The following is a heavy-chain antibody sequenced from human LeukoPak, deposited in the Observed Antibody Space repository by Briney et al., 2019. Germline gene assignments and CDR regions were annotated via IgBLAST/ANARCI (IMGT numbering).Heavy chain of an antibody. CDR2: INPSGGST. CDR1: GYTFTSYY. V-gene: IGHV1-46*01. J-gene: IGHJ6*02. Sequence: ASVKVSFKASGYTFTSYYMHWVRQAPGQGLEWMGIINPSGGSTSYAQKFQGRVTMTRDTSTSTVYMELSSLRSEDTAVYYCARGGDIVVVPALRGDVWGQGTTVTVSS. D-gene: IGHD2-2*01. CDR3: ARGGDIVVVPALRGDV.